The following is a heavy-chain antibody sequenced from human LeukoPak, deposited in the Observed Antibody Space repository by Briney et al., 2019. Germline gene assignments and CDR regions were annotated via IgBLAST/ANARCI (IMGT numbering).Heavy chain of an antibody. Sequence: PGGSLRLSCAASGFTVSSNYMSWVRQAPGKGLEWVSAISGSGGSTYYADSVKGRFTISRDNSKNTLYLQMNSLRAEDTAVYYCAKVREAAAGTGYYYYMDVWGKGTTVTISS. J-gene: IGHJ6*03. CDR3: AKVREAAAGTGYYYYMDV. D-gene: IGHD6-13*01. CDR1: GFTVSSNY. V-gene: IGHV3-23*01. CDR2: ISGSGGST.